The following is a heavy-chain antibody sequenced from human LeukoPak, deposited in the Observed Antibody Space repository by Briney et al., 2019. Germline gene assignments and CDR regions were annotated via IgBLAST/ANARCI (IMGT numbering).Heavy chain of an antibody. Sequence: EASVKVSCKASGYTFTSYGISWVRQAPGQGLEWMGWISVYNGNTNYAQKLQGRVTMTTDTSTSTAYMELRSLRSDDTAVYYCARERESSSWPSYYYYYGMDVWGKGTTVTVSS. CDR2: ISVYNGNT. V-gene: IGHV1-18*04. D-gene: IGHD6-13*01. CDR3: ARERESSSWPSYYYYYGMDV. J-gene: IGHJ6*04. CDR1: GYTFTSYG.